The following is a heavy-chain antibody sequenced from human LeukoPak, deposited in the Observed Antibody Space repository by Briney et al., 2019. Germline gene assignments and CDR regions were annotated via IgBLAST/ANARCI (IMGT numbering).Heavy chain of an antibody. CDR1: GGSFSGYY. V-gene: IGHV4-34*01. CDR3: ARGNGGLRYFDWLLSSPTYFDY. J-gene: IGHJ4*02. D-gene: IGHD3-9*01. CDR2: INHSGST. Sequence: SETLSLTCAVYGGSFSGYYSSWIRQPPGKGLEWIGEINHSGSTNYNPSLKSRVTISVDTSKNQFSLKLSSVTAADTAVYYCARGNGGLRYFDWLLSSPTYFDYWGQGTLVTVSS.